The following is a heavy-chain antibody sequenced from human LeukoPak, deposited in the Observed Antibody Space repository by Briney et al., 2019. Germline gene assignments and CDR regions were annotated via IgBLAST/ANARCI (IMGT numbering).Heavy chain of an antibody. Sequence: GGSLRLSCAPPRFTFSSYVLHWVRQAPRKGLEWGAVIWYDGSNKYYADSVKGRFTISRDNSKNTLYLKMNSLRAEDTAVYYCARGLYYFDYWGQGTLVTVSS. V-gene: IGHV3-33*01. J-gene: IGHJ4*02. CDR3: ARGLYYFDY. CDR2: IWYDGSNK. CDR1: RFTFSSYV.